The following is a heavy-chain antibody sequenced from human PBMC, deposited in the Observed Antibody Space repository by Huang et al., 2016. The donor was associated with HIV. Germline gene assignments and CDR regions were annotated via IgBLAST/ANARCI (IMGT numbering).Heavy chain of an antibody. D-gene: IGHD2-21*01. CDR3: AKSVVYYYYYMDV. Sequence: QVQLVESGGGVVQPGRSLRLSCVASGFTFSSYGMHWVRQTPGKGLEWVAVISYDGSNKYYADSVKGRFTISRDNSKNTLYLQMNSLRAEDTAVYYRAKSVVYYYYYMDVWGKGTTVTVSS. CDR2: ISYDGSNK. CDR1: GFTFSSYG. V-gene: IGHV3-30*18. J-gene: IGHJ6*03.